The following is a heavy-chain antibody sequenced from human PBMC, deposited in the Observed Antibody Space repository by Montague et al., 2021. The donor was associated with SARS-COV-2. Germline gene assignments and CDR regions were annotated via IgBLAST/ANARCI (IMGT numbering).Heavy chain of an antibody. J-gene: IGHJ4*02. CDR1: GFTFSSYE. V-gene: IGHV3-48*03. Sequence: LRLSWAASGFTFSSYEMNWVRQAPGKGLEWVSYISSSGSTIYYADSVKGRFIMSRDNAKNSLYLQMNSLRAEDTAVSYFARAVTYVFRPLKYFHYWGQGTRVTVSS. CDR2: ISSSGSTI. D-gene: IGHD3-16*01. CDR3: ARAVTYVFRPLKYFHY.